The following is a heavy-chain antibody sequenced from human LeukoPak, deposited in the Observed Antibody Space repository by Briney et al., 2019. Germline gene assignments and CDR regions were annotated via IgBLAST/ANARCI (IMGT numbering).Heavy chain of an antibody. CDR1: GGSFNGYY. J-gene: IGHJ6*03. CDR3: ARVAKVLRGSYRSRGHYMDV. D-gene: IGHD3-16*02. Sequence: SETLSLTCAVYGGSFNGYYWSWIRQPPGEGLEWIGEINPGRSTNYNPSLKSRVTISVDTSKNQFSLKLSSVTAADTAVYYCARVAKVLRGSYRSRGHYMDVWGKGTTVTVSS. CDR2: INPGRST. V-gene: IGHV4-34*01.